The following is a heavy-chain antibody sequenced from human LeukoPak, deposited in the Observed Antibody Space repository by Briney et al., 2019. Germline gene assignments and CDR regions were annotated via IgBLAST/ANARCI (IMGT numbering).Heavy chain of an antibody. V-gene: IGHV4-59*01. CDR3: ARGDIAVAGSLYFDY. CDR1: GGSISSYY. CDR2: IYYSGGT. J-gene: IGHJ4*02. Sequence: SETLSLTCTVSGGSISSYYWSWIRQPPGKGLEWIGYIYYSGGTNYNPSLKSRVTISVDTSKNQFSLKLSSATAADTAVYYCARGDIAVAGSLYFDYWGQGTLVTVSS. D-gene: IGHD6-19*01.